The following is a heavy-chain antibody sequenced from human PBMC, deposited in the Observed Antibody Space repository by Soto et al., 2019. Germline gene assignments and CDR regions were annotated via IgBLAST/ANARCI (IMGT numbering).Heavy chain of an antibody. CDR2: ISSSGSTI. J-gene: IGHJ6*02. V-gene: IGHV3-11*01. CDR3: ARAAAAAGTGYYGMDV. D-gene: IGHD6-13*01. Sequence: GGSLRLSCAASGFTFSDYYMSWIRQAPGKGLERVSYISSSGSTIYYADSVKGRFTISRDNAKNSLYLQMNSLRAEDTAVYYCARAAAAAGTGYYGMDVWGQGTTVTVSS. CDR1: GFTFSDYY.